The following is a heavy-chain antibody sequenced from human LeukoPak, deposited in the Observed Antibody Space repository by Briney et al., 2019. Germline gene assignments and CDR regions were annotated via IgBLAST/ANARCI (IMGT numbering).Heavy chain of an antibody. V-gene: IGHV3-33*01. CDR2: IWYDGSNK. D-gene: IGHD5-18*01. CDR1: GFTFSSYG. J-gene: IGHJ4*02. Sequence: GGSLRPSCAASGFTFSSYGMHWVRQAPGKGLEWVAVIWYDGSNKYYADSVKGRFTISRDNSKNTLYLQMNSLRAEDTAVYYCARNSGYSYGECDYWGQGTLVTVSS. CDR3: ARNSGYSYGECDY.